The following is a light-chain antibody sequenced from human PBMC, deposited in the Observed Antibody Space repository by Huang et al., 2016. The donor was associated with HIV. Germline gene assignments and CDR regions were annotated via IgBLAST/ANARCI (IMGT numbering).Light chain of an antibody. CDR2: WAS. V-gene: IGKV4-1*01. CDR3: QQYYTTPWT. CDR1: QSVLYSSNNKNY. J-gene: IGKJ1*01. Sequence: DIVMTQSPDSLPVFLGARATINCKSSQSVLYSSNNKNYLAWYQHKPGQPPKLLIYWASTRESGVPDRFSGSGSGTDFTLTIKSPQAEEVAVYYCQQYYTTPWTFGQGTKVEL.